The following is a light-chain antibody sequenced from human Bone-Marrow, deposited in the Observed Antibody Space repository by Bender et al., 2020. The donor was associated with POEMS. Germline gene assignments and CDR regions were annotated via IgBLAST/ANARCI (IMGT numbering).Light chain of an antibody. CDR2: EGS. CDR1: SSDIGTYNV. V-gene: IGLV2-23*01. J-gene: IGLJ1*01. CDR3: CSYAGSSTLV. Sequence: QSALTQPASVSGSPGQSITISCTGTSSDIGTYNVVSWYQQHPGNAPKVIIYEGSKRPSGVSIRFSGSKSGNTASLTISGLQAEDEADYYCCSYAGSSTLVFGTGTKVTVL.